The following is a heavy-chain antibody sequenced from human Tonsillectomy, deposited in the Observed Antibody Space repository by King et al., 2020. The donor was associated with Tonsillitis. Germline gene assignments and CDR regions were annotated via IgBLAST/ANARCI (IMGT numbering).Heavy chain of an antibody. CDR2: ISSRSSYR. V-gene: IGHV3-21*01. CDR3: ARGYYYDSSGYFL. Sequence: EVQLVESGGGLVKPGGSLRLSCAASGFTFSSYTMNWVRQAPGKGREWVSSISSRSSYRYYADSVKGRFTISRDNAKNSLYLQMSSLRAEDTAVYYCARGYYYDSSGYFLWGQGTMVTVSS. J-gene: IGHJ3*01. D-gene: IGHD3-22*01. CDR1: GFTFSSYT.